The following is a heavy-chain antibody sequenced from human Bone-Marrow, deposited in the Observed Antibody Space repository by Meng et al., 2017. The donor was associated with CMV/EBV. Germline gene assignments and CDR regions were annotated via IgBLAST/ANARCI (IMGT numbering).Heavy chain of an antibody. V-gene: IGHV3-23*01. J-gene: IGHJ5*02. CDR1: GFTFDDYG. CDR2: ISDSGGNT. Sequence: GESLKISCAASGFTFDDYGMSWVRQAPGKGLEWVSTISDSGGNTYYADSVKGRFTISSDNSKNTLYLQMNSLRAEDTAVYYCAKCRSGIPAALNHWGQGTLVTVSS. CDR3: AKCRSGIPAALNH. D-gene: IGHD6-13*01.